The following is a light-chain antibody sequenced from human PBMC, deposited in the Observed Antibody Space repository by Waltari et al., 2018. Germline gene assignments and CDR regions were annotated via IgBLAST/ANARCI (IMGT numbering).Light chain of an antibody. CDR2: AAS. CDR1: QDIRNE. CDR3: LQHNSYPLT. J-gene: IGKJ4*01. V-gene: IGKV1-17*01. Sequence: DIQMTQSPSSLSVSVGDRVTISCRASQDIRNELGWYQQKPGKAPKRLMFAASSLQSGVPSRFSGSGSGTEFTLTISSLQPEDFATYYCLQHNSYPLTFGGGTKVEIK.